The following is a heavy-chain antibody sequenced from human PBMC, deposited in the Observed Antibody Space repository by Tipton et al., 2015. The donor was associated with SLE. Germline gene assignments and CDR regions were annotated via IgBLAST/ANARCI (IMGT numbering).Heavy chain of an antibody. V-gene: IGHV4-34*01. CDR3: ARLPRRDGYNRQMDY. Sequence: TLSLTCAVYGGFFSGYYWSWIRQPPGKGLEWIGEINHSGSTNYNPSLKSRVTISVDTSKNQFSLKLSSVTAADTAVYYCARLPRRDGYNRQMDYWGQGTLVTVSS. CDR1: GGFFSGYY. CDR2: INHSGST. J-gene: IGHJ4*02. D-gene: IGHD5-24*01.